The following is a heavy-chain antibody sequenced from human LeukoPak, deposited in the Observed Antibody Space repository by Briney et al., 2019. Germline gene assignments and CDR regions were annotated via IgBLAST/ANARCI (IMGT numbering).Heavy chain of an antibody. V-gene: IGHV4-30-4*02. Sequence: SETLSLTCTVSGGSMTRGSYYWSWIRQPPGKGLEWVGHIYKSGTTYYNPSLKNRVIVSIDTSKNQFSLKLSSVTAADTAVYYCARGGPRVVVVPAAIPNWFDPWGQGTLVTVSS. CDR3: ARGGPRVVVVPAAIPNWFDP. CDR1: GGSMTRGSYY. D-gene: IGHD2-2*02. J-gene: IGHJ5*02. CDR2: IYKSGTT.